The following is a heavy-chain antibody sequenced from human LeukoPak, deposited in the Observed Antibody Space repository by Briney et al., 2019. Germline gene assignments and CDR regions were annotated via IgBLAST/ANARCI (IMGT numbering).Heavy chain of an antibody. Sequence: GGSLRLSCAASGFTFDDYAMHWVRQAPGKGLEWVSLISGDGGSTYYADSVKGRFTISRDNSKNSLYLQTNSLRTEDTALYYCAKDRVFDANRASYGMDVWGQGTTVTVSS. V-gene: IGHV3-43*02. CDR1: GFTFDDYA. J-gene: IGHJ6*02. D-gene: IGHD1-14*01. CDR3: AKDRVFDANRASYGMDV. CDR2: ISGDGGST.